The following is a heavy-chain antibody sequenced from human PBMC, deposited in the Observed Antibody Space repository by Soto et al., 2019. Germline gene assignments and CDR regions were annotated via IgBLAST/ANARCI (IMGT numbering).Heavy chain of an antibody. J-gene: IGHJ5*02. D-gene: IGHD3-10*01. CDR3: AGDMVSDDGGGYNWFDP. CDR2: IIPIFGTA. Sequence: QVQLVQSGAEVKKPGSSVKVSCKASGGTFSSYAISWVRQAPGQGLEWMGGIIPIFGTANYAQKFQGRVTITADESTSTAYMELSSLRSEDTAGYYGAGDMVSDDGGGYNWFDPWGQGTLVTVSS. CDR1: GGTFSSYA. V-gene: IGHV1-69*01.